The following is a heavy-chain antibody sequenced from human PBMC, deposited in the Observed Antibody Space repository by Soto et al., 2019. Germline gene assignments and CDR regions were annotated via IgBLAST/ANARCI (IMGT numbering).Heavy chain of an antibody. V-gene: IGHV3-23*01. CDR1: GFTFSSYA. Sequence: GGSLRLSCAASGFTFSSYAMSWVRQAPGKGLEWVSAISGSGGSTYYADSVKGRFTISRDNSKNTLYLQMNSLRAEDTAVYYCAKDPRYYDFWSGPGAFDIWGQGTMVTVSS. CDR2: ISGSGGST. CDR3: AKDPRYYDFWSGPGAFDI. J-gene: IGHJ3*02. D-gene: IGHD3-3*01.